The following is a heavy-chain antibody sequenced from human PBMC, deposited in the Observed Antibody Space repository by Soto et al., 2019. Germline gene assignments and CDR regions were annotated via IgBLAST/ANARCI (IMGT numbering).Heavy chain of an antibody. CDR2: ISKSGDDT. D-gene: IGHD6-13*01. CDR1: GFTFSSYA. V-gene: IGHV3-23*01. Sequence: PGGSLRLSCAASGFTFSSYAMHWVRQAPGKGLQWVSGISKSGDDTYYADSVKGRFTVSRDNSKNTLFLQVSSLRVDDTAVYYCVVSSTEATGIFDFWGQGTLVTVSS. J-gene: IGHJ4*02. CDR3: VVSSTEATGIFDF.